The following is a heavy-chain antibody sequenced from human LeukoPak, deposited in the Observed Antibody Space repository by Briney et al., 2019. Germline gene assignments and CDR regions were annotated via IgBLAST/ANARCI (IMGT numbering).Heavy chain of an antibody. J-gene: IGHJ3*02. CDR1: GFTFITYA. CDR3: ASQYTVVRGVSWSLYAFDI. V-gene: IGHV3-23*01. D-gene: IGHD3-10*01. Sequence: GGSLRLSCAASGFTFITYAMGWVRQAPGKGLMWVSGIGGGSGTTYYADSVKGRFTISRDNSKNTLYLQMNSLRAEDTAVYYCASQYTVVRGVSWSLYAFDIWGQGTMVTVSS. CDR2: IGGGSGTT.